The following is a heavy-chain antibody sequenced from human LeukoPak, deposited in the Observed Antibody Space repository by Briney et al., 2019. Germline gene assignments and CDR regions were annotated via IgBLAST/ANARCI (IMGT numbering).Heavy chain of an antibody. V-gene: IGHV3-30-3*01. D-gene: IGHD1-26*01. J-gene: IGHJ5*02. CDR2: ISYDGSNK. Sequence: GGSLRLSCAASGFTFSSYAMHWVRQAPDKGLEWVAVISYDGSNKYYADSVKGRFTISRDNSKNTLYLQMNSLRAEDTAVYYCARDGSIVGATTWFDPWGQGTLASVSS. CDR3: ARDGSIVGATTWFDP. CDR1: GFTFSSYA.